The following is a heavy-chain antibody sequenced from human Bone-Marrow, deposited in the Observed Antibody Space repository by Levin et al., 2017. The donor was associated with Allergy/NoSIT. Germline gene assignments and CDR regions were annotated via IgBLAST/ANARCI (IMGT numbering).Heavy chain of an antibody. CDR3: VYRRRESSASAWFDP. D-gene: IGHD6-6*01. Sequence: SGPTLVKPTQTLTLTCTFSGFSLSTSGVGVGWIRQPPGKALECLALIYWNDNEFYSPSLKSRLTITKDTSKSQVVLTMTNMDPVDTATYYCVYRRRESSASAWFDPWGQGTLVTVSS. CDR2: IYWNDNE. J-gene: IGHJ5*02. CDR1: GFSLSTSGVG. V-gene: IGHV2-5*01.